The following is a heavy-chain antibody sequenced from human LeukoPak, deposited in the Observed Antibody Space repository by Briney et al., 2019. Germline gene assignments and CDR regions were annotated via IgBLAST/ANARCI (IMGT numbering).Heavy chain of an antibody. CDR1: GFTFGDYA. J-gene: IGHJ6*03. D-gene: IGHD4-11*01. Sequence: GRSLRLSCTASGFTFGDYAMSWVRQAPGKGLEWVAFIRSKAYGGTTEYAASVNCRFTISRDDSQSIAYLQMNRLKTEQTAVYYCTIDPWTTVKDYSYYYYMDVWGKGTTVTVSS. CDR3: TIDPWTTVKDYSYYYYMDV. CDR2: IRSKAYGGTT. V-gene: IGHV3-49*04.